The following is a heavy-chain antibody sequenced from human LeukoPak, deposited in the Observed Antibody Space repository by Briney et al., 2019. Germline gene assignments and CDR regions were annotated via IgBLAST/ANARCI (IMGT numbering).Heavy chain of an antibody. CDR2: MQYDGSVE. J-gene: IGHJ4*02. CDR3: ARDRCSSTSCYIDY. Sequence: GGSLRLSCAASGFTFSTYGMHWVRQAPGKGLEWVTFMQYDGSVEFYADPVKGRFTISRDNSKNTVYLQMTSLRTEDTAVYYCARDRCSSTSCYIDYWGQGTLVTVSS. CDR1: GFTFSTYG. D-gene: IGHD2-2*01. V-gene: IGHV3-30*02.